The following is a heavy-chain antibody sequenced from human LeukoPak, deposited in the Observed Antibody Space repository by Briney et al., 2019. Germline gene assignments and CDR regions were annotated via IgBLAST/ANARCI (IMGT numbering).Heavy chain of an antibody. J-gene: IGHJ5*02. V-gene: IGHV4-34*01. CDR3: ARGPYYYGSGSYWNWYDP. CDR1: AGSFSGYY. Sequence: SETLSLTCAVYAGSFSGYYWSWIRQPPGKGLEWIGEINHSGSTNYNPSLKSRVTISVDTSKNQFSLKLSSVTAADTAVYYCARGPYYYGSGSYWNWYDPWGQGTLVTVSS. D-gene: IGHD3-10*01. CDR2: INHSGST.